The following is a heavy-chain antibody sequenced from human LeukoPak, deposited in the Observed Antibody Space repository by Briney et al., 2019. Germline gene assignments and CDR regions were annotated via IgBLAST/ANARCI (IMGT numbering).Heavy chain of an antibody. CDR2: IYYSGNT. J-gene: IGHJ4*02. Sequence: PSETLSLTCTVSGGSISSGGYYWSWIRQHPGKGLEWIGYIYYSGNTYYNPSLKSRVTISVDTSKNQFSLKLSSVTAADTAVYYCARHSRGGNSGTMGHFDYWGQGTLVTVSS. CDR1: GGSISSGGYY. V-gene: IGHV4-39*01. CDR3: ARHSRGGNSGTMGHFDY. D-gene: IGHD5-12*01.